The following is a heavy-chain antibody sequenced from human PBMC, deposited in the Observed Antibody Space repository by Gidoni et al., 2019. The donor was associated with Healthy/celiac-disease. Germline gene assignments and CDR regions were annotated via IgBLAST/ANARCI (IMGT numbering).Heavy chain of an antibody. Sequence: QLQLQESGPGLVKPSETLSLTCTVAGGSISSSSYYWGWIRQPPGKGLEWIGSIYYSGSTYYNPSLKSRVTISVDTSKNQFSLKLSSVTAADTAVYYCARHGDDFWSGSNYMDVWGKGTTVTVSS. CDR3: ARHGDDFWSGSNYMDV. J-gene: IGHJ6*03. CDR2: IYYSGST. D-gene: IGHD3-3*01. CDR1: GGSISSSSYY. V-gene: IGHV4-39*01.